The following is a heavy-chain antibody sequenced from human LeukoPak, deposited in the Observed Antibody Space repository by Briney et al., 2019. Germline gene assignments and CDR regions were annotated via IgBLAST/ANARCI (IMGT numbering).Heavy chain of an antibody. CDR2: IIPIFGTA. J-gene: IGHJ5*02. Sequence: SVKVSCKASGGTFSSYAISWVRQAPGQGLEWMGGIIPIFGTANYAQKFQGRVTITTDESTSTAYMELSSLRSEDTAVYYCARGAHYDILTGYYQNWFDPWDQGTLVTVSS. V-gene: IGHV1-69*05. CDR1: GGTFSSYA. CDR3: ARGAHYDILTGYYQNWFDP. D-gene: IGHD3-9*01.